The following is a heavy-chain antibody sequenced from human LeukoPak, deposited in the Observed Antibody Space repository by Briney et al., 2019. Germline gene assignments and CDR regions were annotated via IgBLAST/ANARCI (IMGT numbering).Heavy chain of an antibody. V-gene: IGHV1-8*01. CDR1: GYTFTSYD. CDR2: MNPNSGNT. D-gene: IGHD5-24*01. CDR3: ARLTVRDGYNFAY. J-gene: IGHJ4*02. Sequence: ASVKVSCKASGYTFTSYDINWVRQATGQGLEWMGWMNPNSGNTGYAQKFQGRVTMTRSTSISTAYMELSRLRSDDTAVYYCARLTVRDGYNFAYWGQGTLVTVSS.